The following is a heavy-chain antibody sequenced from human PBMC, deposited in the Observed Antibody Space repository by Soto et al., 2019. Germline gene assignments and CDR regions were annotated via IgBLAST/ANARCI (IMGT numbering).Heavy chain of an antibody. J-gene: IGHJ4*02. CDR2: IYSGGAT. V-gene: IGHV3-53*01. CDR3: AKASGGDTAMDLDY. Sequence: HPGGSLRLSCAASGFSVSSSHMIWVRQAPGKGLEWVSVIYSGGATYYAVSVKGRLTISRDNSKNTLYLQMNSLRAEDTAVYYCAKASGGDTAMDLDYWGQGTLVTVSS. CDR1: GFSVSSSH. D-gene: IGHD5-18*01.